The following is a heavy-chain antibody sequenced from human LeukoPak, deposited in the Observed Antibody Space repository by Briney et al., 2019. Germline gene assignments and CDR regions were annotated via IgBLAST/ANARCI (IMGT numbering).Heavy chain of an antibody. CDR2: IKPDGNDK. Sequence: GGSLRLSCVASGFTFSIHWMTWVRQAPGKGLEWVATIKPDGNDKFFVDSVKGRFTISRDSSKNTLFLQMNSLRAEDTALYFCARKAQYNGHYPLDYWGQGTLVTVSS. D-gene: IGHD1-7*01. CDR1: GFTFSIHW. J-gene: IGHJ4*02. CDR3: ARKAQYNGHYPLDY. V-gene: IGHV3-7*03.